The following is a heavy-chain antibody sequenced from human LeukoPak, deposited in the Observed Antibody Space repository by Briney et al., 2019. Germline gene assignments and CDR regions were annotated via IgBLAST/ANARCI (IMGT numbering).Heavy chain of an antibody. CDR1: GYSFTSYW. CDR2: IFPGDSDT. J-gene: IGHJ4*02. CDR3: ARQETISFLGGNFDY. V-gene: IGHV5-51*01. Sequence: GESLKISCKGSGYSFTSYWIGWVRQMPGKGLEWVGIIFPGDSDTRYSPSFQGQVTISADKSITTAYLQWSSLKASDTAMYYCARQETISFLGGNFDYWGQGTLVTVSS. D-gene: IGHD3-9*01.